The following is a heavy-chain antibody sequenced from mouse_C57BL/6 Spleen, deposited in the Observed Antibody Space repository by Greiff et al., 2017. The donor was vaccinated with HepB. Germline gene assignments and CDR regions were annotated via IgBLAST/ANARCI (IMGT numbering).Heavy chain of an antibody. D-gene: IGHD2-4*01. V-gene: IGHV1-53*01. CDR2: INPSNGGT. Sequence: QVQLKESGTELVKPGASVKLSCKASGYTFTSYWMHWVKQRPGQGLEWIGNINPSNGGTNYNEKFKSKATLTVDKSSSTAYMQLSSLTSEDSAVYYCAVDYDYDTDAMDYWGQGTSVTVSS. CDR3: AVDYDYDTDAMDY. J-gene: IGHJ4*01. CDR1: GYTFTSYW.